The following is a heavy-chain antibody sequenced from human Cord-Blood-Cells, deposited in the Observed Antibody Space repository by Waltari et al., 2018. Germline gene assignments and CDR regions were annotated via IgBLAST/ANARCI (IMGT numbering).Heavy chain of an antibody. CDR1: GYTLTELS. Sequence: QVQLVQSGAEVKKPGASVKVSCKVSGYTLTELSQHWVRQAPGKGLEWMGGFDPEDGETIYAQKFQGRVTMTEDTSTDTAYMELSSLRSEDTAVYYCATGYYDFWSGFTTNWFDPWGQGTLVTVSS. J-gene: IGHJ5*02. D-gene: IGHD3-3*01. CDR3: ATGYYDFWSGFTTNWFDP. V-gene: IGHV1-24*01. CDR2: FDPEDGET.